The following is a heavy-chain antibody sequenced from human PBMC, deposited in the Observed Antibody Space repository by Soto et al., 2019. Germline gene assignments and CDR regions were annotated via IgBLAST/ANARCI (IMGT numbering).Heavy chain of an antibody. Sequence: EVQLLESGGGLIKPGGSLGLSCAASGFTFYNFGRGWFRQAPGKGLEWVSGISGSGGSTYYADSVEGRFTISRDNSRNTLYLQMNSLRAEDTAVYYCAKDTDDYGDDTNFDYWGQGTLVTVSS. CDR2: ISGSGGST. D-gene: IGHD4-17*01. J-gene: IGHJ4*02. V-gene: IGHV3-23*01. CDR3: AKDTDDYGDDTNFDY. CDR1: GFTFYNFG.